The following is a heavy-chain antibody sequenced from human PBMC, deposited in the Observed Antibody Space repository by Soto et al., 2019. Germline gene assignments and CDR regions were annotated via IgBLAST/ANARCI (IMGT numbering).Heavy chain of an antibody. J-gene: IGHJ6*02. V-gene: IGHV1-18*04. D-gene: IGHD6-13*01. CDR1: GYTFTSYG. CDR2: ISAYNGNT. CDR3: ARESIAAAGTVYYYYYGMDV. Sequence: GASVKVSCKASGYTFTSYGISWARQAPGQGLEWMGWISAYNGNTNYAQKLQGRVTMTTDTSTSTAYMELRSLRSDDTAVYYFARESIAAAGTVYYYYYGMDVWGQGTTVTVSS.